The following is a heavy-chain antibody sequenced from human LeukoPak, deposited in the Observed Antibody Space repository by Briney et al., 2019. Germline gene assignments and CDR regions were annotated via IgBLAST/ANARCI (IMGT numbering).Heavy chain of an antibody. D-gene: IGHD3-22*01. CDR1: EFTFSSYV. CDR3: AREQYYYDSSGYFNWFDP. V-gene: IGHV3-48*03. CDR2: ISSSGSTI. Sequence: GGSLRLSCAASEFTFSSYVMSWVRQAPGKGLEWVSYISSSGSTIYYADSVKGRFTISRDNAKNSLYLQMNSLRAEDTAVYYCAREQYYYDSSGYFNWFDPWGQGTLVTVSS. J-gene: IGHJ5*02.